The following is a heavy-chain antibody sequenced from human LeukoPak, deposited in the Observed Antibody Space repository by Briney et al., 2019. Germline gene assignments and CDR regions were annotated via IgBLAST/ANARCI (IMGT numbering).Heavy chain of an antibody. CDR1: GGSFSGYY. Sequence: PSETLSLTCAVYGGSFSGYYWSWTRQPPGKGLEWIGEINHSGSANYNPSLKSRVTISVDTSKNPFSLKLSSVTAADTAVYYCASELMVVTPHYFDYWGKGTLVTVSS. V-gene: IGHV4-34*01. CDR3: ASELMVVTPHYFDY. D-gene: IGHD4-23*01. CDR2: INHSGSA. J-gene: IGHJ4*02.